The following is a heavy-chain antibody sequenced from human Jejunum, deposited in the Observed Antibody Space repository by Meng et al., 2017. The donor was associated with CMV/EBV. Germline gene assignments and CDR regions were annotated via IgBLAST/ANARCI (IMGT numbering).Heavy chain of an antibody. J-gene: IGHJ4*02. D-gene: IGHD3-10*01. CDR1: RFTFTSYE. Sequence: QQLKSGRKGKKRWASVKFSRKASRFTFTSYEINWVRQATGQGLEWLGWFVNNVETYSAQKFQGRVTMTTDTHTSTAFMELRSLRSDDTAVYYCARGTPGRSYSDYWGQGTLVTVSS. CDR2: FVNNVET. CDR3: ARGTPGRSYSDY. V-gene: IGHV1-18*01.